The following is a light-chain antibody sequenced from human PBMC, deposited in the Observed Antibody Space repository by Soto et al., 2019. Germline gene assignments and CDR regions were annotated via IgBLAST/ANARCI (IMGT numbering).Light chain of an antibody. CDR2: DAS. J-gene: IGKJ3*01. CDR1: QDISNY. Sequence: DIQMTQSPSSLSASIGDRVTITCQASQDISNYLNWYQQKPGKAPKLLISDASNLETGVSSRFSGSGAGTSFTFTISSLQPEDVATYYWQQYDDLPPFTFGPGTKVYIK. CDR3: QQYDDLPPFT. V-gene: IGKV1-33*01.